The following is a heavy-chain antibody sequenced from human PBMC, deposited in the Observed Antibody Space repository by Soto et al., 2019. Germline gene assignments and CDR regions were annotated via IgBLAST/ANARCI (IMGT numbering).Heavy chain of an antibody. D-gene: IGHD5-12*01. CDR2: INQDGNAK. V-gene: IGHV3-7*01. Sequence: GGSLRLSCAASGFTFSSYWVILVRQAPAKGLELVANINQDGNAKSYVDSVKGRFTISRDNAKNSLYLQMNSLRAEDTAVYYCARDPGYSSFDYWGQGTLVTVSS. CDR1: GFTFSSYW. CDR3: ARDPGYSSFDY. J-gene: IGHJ4*02.